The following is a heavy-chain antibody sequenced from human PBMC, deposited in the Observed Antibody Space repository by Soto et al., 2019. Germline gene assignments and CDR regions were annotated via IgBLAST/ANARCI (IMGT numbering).Heavy chain of an antibody. J-gene: IGHJ3*02. CDR3: ARVLSGTPGDAFDI. V-gene: IGHV3-48*02. Sequence: GGSLRLSCAASGFTFSSYSMNWVRQAPGKGLEWVSYISSSSSTIYYADSVKGRFTISRDNAKNSLYLQMNSLRDEDTAVYYCARVLSGTPGDAFDIWGQGTMVTVSS. CDR1: GFTFSSYS. CDR2: ISSSSSTI. D-gene: IGHD7-27*01.